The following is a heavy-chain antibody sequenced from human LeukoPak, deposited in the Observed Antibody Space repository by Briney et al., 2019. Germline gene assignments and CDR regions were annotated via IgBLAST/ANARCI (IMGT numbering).Heavy chain of an antibody. CDR2: INLNSGGT. D-gene: IGHD3-9*01. J-gene: IGHJ4*02. CDR1: GYTFTGYY. CDR3: ARARPYYDILTGQYYFDY. V-gene: IGHV1-2*02. Sequence: ASVKVSCKASGYTFTGYYMHWVRQAPGQGLEWMGWINLNSGGTNYAQKFQGRVTMTRDTSISTAYMELSRLRSDDTAVYYCARARPYYDILTGQYYFDYWGQGTLVTVSS.